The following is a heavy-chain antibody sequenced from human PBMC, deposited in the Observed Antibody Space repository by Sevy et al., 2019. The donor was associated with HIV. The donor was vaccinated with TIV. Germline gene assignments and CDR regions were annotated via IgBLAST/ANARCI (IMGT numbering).Heavy chain of an antibody. J-gene: IGHJ4*02. Sequence: GGSLRLSCVASGFTFSTYGMHWVRQAPGKGLERVAVIWYDGSNKEYVDSVKGRFTISRDNSKDTLYLQMNSLRAEDTAVYYCASENIAVAGIGYYFDHWGQGTLVSVSS. D-gene: IGHD6-19*01. CDR2: IWYDGSNK. CDR1: GFTFSTYG. V-gene: IGHV3-33*04. CDR3: ASENIAVAGIGYYFDH.